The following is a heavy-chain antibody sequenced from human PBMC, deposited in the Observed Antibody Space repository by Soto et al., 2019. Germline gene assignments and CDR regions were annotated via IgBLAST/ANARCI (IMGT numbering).Heavy chain of an antibody. V-gene: IGHV3-48*03. CDR1: GFTFSSYE. CDR2: ISSSGSTI. Sequence: EVQLVESGGGLVQPGGSLRLSCAASGFTFSSYEMNWVHQAPGKGLEWVSYISSSGSTIYYADSVKGRFTISRDNAKNSLYLQMNSLRAEDTAVYYCARGASYARGYFDYWGQGTLVTVSS. CDR3: ARGASYARGYFDY. J-gene: IGHJ4*02. D-gene: IGHD2-2*01.